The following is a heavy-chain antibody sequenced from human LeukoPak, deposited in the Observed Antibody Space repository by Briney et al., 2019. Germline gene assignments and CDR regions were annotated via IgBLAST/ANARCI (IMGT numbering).Heavy chain of an antibody. CDR1: GFTFSSYS. CDR2: ISSSSTI. J-gene: IGHJ3*02. V-gene: IGHV3-48*04. D-gene: IGHD3-22*01. Sequence: PGGSLRFSCAASGFTFSSYSMSWVRQAPGKGLEWVSYISSSSTIYYADSVKGRFTISRDNAKNSLYLQMNSLRAEDTAVYYCAREVGPTYYYDSSGSSETTFDIWGQGAMVTVSS. CDR3: AREVGPTYYYDSSGSSETTFDI.